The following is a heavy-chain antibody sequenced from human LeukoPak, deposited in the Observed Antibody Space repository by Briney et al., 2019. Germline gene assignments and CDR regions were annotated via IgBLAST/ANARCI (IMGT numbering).Heavy chain of an antibody. CDR1: GFTFSSYA. Sequence: QSGGSLRLSCAASGFTFSSYAMHWVRQAPGKGLEYVSAITSDGARTYYANSVKGRFTISRDNSRNTLYLQMGGLRAEDMAVYYCARRYCTSTSCYGNTFYFDYWGQGTLVTVSS. CDR2: ITSDGART. CDR3: ARRYCTSTSCYGNTFYFDY. J-gene: IGHJ4*02. D-gene: IGHD2-2*01. V-gene: IGHV3-64*01.